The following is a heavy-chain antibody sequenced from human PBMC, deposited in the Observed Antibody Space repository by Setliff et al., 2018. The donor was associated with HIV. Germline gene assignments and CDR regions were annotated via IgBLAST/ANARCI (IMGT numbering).Heavy chain of an antibody. CDR1: GDGISSWQ. CDR2: AYYSGST. J-gene: IGHJ3*01. V-gene: IGHV4-59*01. D-gene: IGHD3-10*01. Sequence: ASETLSLTCTVSGDGISSWQWSWIRQPPGKALEWIGYAYYSGSTNYNPSLKSRVTISIDMSKNQFSLNLKSVTAADTAVYYCARQSYYVTGSFYTDVFDLWGQGTVVT. CDR3: ARQSYYVTGSFYTDVFDL.